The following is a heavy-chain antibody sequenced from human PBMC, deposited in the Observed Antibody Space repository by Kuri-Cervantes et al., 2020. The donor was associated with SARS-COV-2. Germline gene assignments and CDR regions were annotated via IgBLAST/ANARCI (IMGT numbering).Heavy chain of an antibody. CDR1: GFTFSSYA. Sequence: GESLKISCAASGFTFSSYAMHWVRQAPGKGLEWVAVISYDGSNKYYADSVKGRFTISRDNSKNTLYLQMNSLRVEDTAVYYCARETTRGGYDYWGQGTLVTVSS. CDR2: ISYDGSNK. V-gene: IGHV3-30*04. CDR3: ARETTRGGYDY. J-gene: IGHJ4*02. D-gene: IGHD5-12*01.